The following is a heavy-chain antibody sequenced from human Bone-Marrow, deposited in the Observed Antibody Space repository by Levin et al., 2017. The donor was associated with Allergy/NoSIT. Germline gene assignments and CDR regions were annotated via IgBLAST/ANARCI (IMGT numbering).Heavy chain of an antibody. CDR1: GFTFSSYA. Sequence: PGESLKISCAASGFTFSSYAMSWVRQAPGKGLEWVSAISGSDGSTYYADSVKGRFTISRDNSKNTLYLQMNSLRAEDTAVYYCAKSPVTTGGPDNNWFDPWGQGTLVTVSS. J-gene: IGHJ5*02. D-gene: IGHD4-17*01. V-gene: IGHV3-23*01. CDR3: AKSPVTTGGPDNNWFDP. CDR2: ISGSDGST.